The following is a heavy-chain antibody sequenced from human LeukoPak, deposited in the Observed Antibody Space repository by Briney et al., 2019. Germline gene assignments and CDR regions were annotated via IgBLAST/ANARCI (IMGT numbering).Heavy chain of an antibody. J-gene: IGHJ3*01. CDR1: SGSISSGSYY. V-gene: IGHV4-61*02. Sequence: SETLSLTCTVSSGSISSGSYYWSWIRQPAWKGLEWIGRIYTSGSTNYNPSLKIRVTISVDTSKNPFSLKLSSVTAADTAVYYRARKIVVPAAISAYDDWGQGTMVTVSS. CDR3: ARKIVVPAAISAYDD. CDR2: IYTSGST. D-gene: IGHD2-2*01.